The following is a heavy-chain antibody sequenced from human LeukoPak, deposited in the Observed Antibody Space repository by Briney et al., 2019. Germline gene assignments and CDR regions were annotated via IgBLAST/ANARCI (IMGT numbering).Heavy chain of an antibody. CDR3: ARIRVGGGKPLVADY. D-gene: IGHD2-15*01. J-gene: IGHJ4*02. V-gene: IGHV3-33*01. Sequence: GRSLRLSCAASGFTFSSYGMHWVRHAPGKGLEWVAVIWYDGSNKYYADSVKGRFTISRDNSKNTLYLQMNSLRAEDTAVYYCARIRVGGGKPLVADYWGQGTLVTVSS. CDR2: IWYDGSNK. CDR1: GFTFSSYG.